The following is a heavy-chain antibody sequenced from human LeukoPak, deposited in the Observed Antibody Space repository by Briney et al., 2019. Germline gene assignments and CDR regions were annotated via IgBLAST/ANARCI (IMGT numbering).Heavy chain of an antibody. J-gene: IGHJ4*02. CDR3: ARHVDTAMAYFDY. Sequence: SIYYSGSTYYNPSLKSRVTMSLDTSKNQFSLKLSSVTAADTAVYYCARHVDTAMAYFDYWGQGTLVTVSS. D-gene: IGHD5-18*01. CDR2: IYYSGST. V-gene: IGHV4-39*01.